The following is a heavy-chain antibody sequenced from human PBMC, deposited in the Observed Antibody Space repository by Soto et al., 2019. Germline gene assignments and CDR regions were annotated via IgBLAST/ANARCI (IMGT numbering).Heavy chain of an antibody. CDR1: GFSFSSYA. D-gene: IGHD6-13*01. Sequence: QPGVSLRLSCAASGFSFSSYAMSWVRQALGKGLEWVSAISGSGGSTYYGVSVKGRFTISRDNSKNTLYLQMNSVRAENTAVYYSAKYPAALNGSPYGMDVWGQGTMVTVSS. CDR2: ISGSGGST. J-gene: IGHJ6*02. V-gene: IGHV3-23*01. CDR3: AKYPAALNGSPYGMDV.